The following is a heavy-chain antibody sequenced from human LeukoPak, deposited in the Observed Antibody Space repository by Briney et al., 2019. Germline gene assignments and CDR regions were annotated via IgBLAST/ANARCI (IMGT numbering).Heavy chain of an antibody. CDR1: GGSFSGYY. CDR3: ARVGPIVATIDDAFDI. Sequence: SETLSLTSAVYGGSFSGYYWSWIRQPPGKGLEWIGEINHSGSTNYNPSLKSRVTISVVTSKNQFSLKLSSVTAADTAVYYCARVGPIVATIDDAFDIWGQGTMVTVSS. CDR2: INHSGST. D-gene: IGHD5-12*01. V-gene: IGHV4-34*01. J-gene: IGHJ3*02.